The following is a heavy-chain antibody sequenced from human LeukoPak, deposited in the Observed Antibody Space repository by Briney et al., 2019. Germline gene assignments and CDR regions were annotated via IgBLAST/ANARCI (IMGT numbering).Heavy chain of an antibody. V-gene: IGHV3-48*01. D-gene: IGHD3-3*01. Sequence: GGSLRLSCAASGFTFSSYSMNWVRQAPGKGLEWVSYISSSSSTIYYADSVKGRFAISRDNAKNSLYLQMNSLRAEDTAVYYCARGGFRFPFDYWGQGTLVTVSS. CDR3: ARGGFRFPFDY. CDR1: GFTFSSYS. CDR2: ISSSSSTI. J-gene: IGHJ4*02.